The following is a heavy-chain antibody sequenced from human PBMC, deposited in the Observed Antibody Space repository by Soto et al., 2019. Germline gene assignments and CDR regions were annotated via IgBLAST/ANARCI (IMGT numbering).Heavy chain of an antibody. CDR2: ISGSGGST. J-gene: IGHJ6*03. D-gene: IGHD4-4*01. CDR3: AGTGLQEYYYYYYMDV. Sequence: PGGSLRLSCAASGFTFSSYAMSWVRQAPGKGLEWVSAISGSGGSTYYADSVKGRFTISRDNSKNTLYLQMNSLRAEDTAVYYCAGTGLQEYYYYYYMDVWGKGTTVTVSS. CDR1: GFTFSSYA. V-gene: IGHV3-23*01.